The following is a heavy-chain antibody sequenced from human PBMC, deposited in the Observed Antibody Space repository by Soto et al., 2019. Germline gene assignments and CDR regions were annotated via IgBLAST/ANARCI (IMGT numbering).Heavy chain of an antibody. CDR1: GFSFSDHY. Sequence: EVQLVESGGTLVQSGGSLRLSCVASGFSFSDHYMDWVRQAPGKGLEWVGRSKANHQNFATEYAASVKSRLTISRDVSQNSVQLQMDSLQPEDTAVYFCTKEGEATWLDLWGQGTLVTVSS. V-gene: IGHV3-72*01. CDR3: TKEGEATWLDL. D-gene: IGHD1-26*01. J-gene: IGHJ5*02. CDR2: SKANHQNFAT.